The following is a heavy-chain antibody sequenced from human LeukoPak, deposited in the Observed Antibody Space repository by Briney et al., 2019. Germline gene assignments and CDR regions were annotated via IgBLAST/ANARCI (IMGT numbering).Heavy chain of an antibody. CDR2: MNPNSGNT. D-gene: IGHD3-10*01. J-gene: IGHJ5*02. CDR3: ARGVEVTYYYGSGSSNWFDP. Sequence: ASVRVSCKASGYTFTSYDINWVRQAPGQGLERMGWMNPNSGNTGYAQKFQGRVTMTRNTSISTAYMELSSLRSEDTAVYYCARGVEVTYYYGSGSSNWFDPWGQGTLVTVSS. V-gene: IGHV1-8*01. CDR1: GYTFTSYD.